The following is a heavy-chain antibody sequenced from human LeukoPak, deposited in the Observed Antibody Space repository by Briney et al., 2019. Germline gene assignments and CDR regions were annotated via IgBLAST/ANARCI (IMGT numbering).Heavy chain of an antibody. V-gene: IGHV3-33*08. CDR3: ARISCTGGSCRPYSYYDMDV. Sequence: GGSLRLSCATSGFTFSTYSMNWVRQAPGKGLEWVAVIWYDGSNKYYADSVKGRFTISRDNSKSTLYLQMNSLRAEDTAVYYCARISCTGGSCRPYSYYDMDVWGQGTTVTVSS. D-gene: IGHD2-15*01. J-gene: IGHJ6*02. CDR2: IWYDGSNK. CDR1: GFTFSTYS.